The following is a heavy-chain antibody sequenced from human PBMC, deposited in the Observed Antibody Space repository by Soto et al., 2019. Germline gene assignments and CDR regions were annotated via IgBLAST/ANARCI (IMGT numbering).Heavy chain of an antibody. CDR1: GSTVSSID. J-gene: IGHJ4*02. CDR3: ARRPLNSNGAY. D-gene: IGHD3-22*01. Sequence: PGGSLRLSCAASGSTVSSIDMSWVRQAPGKGLEWASLIYSSGSTHYADSVKGRFTISRDNSKNTVHLQMNTLRAEGTAVYYCARRPLNSNGAYWGQGTLVTVSS. CDR2: IYSSGST. V-gene: IGHV3-53*01.